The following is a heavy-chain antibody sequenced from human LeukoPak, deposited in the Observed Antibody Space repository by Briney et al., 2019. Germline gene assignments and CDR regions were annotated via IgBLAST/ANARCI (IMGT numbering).Heavy chain of an antibody. J-gene: IGHJ5*02. Sequence: ASVKVSCKASGYTFTSYGISWVRQAPGQGLEWMGWISAYNGNTNYAQKLQGRVTFTADTSTGTAYMELSSLRSEDTAVYYCARADRYYYDSSGPLGPWGQGTLVTVSS. CDR1: GYTFTSYG. CDR2: ISAYNGNT. CDR3: ARADRYYYDSSGPLGP. V-gene: IGHV1-18*01. D-gene: IGHD3-22*01.